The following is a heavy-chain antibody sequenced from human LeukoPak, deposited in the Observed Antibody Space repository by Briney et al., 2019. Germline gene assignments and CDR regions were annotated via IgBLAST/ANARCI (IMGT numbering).Heavy chain of an antibody. CDR1: GDTFSRYG. Sequence: ASVKVSCKTFGDTFSRYGISWLRQAPGQGLEWMGWISAYNGDTNYAQKLQGRLTMTTDTSTSTAYMDLRSLRSDDTAVYYCARGGFLDANFDYWGQGTLVTVSS. CDR3: ARGGFLDANFDY. D-gene: IGHD3-3*01. V-gene: IGHV1-18*01. J-gene: IGHJ4*02. CDR2: ISAYNGDT.